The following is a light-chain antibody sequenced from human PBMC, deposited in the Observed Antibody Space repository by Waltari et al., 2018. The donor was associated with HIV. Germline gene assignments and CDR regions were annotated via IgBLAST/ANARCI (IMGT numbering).Light chain of an antibody. J-gene: IGKJ4*01. Sequence: DIVMTQSPDSLVVSLGERATINCKSSQNVLSGSNNMNYLAWYQQKPGQPPKLLINWASTRESGVPERFSGSGSGTDFTLTISSLQAEDVSVYYCQQYYDTPLTFGGGTKVEIK. CDR2: WAS. CDR3: QQYYDTPLT. V-gene: IGKV4-1*01. CDR1: QNVLSGSNNMNY.